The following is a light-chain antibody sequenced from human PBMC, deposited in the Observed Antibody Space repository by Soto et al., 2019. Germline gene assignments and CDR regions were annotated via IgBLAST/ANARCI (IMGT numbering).Light chain of an antibody. J-gene: IGKJ4*01. CDR2: AAS. CDR3: QQSYSAS. Sequence: DIQMTQFPSSLSASVGDRVTITCRASQSIASYLNWYQQKPGKAPKLLIYAASSLQSGVPSRFSGSGSGTDFTLTISSLLPEDFATYYCQQSYSASFGGGTKV. CDR1: QSIASY. V-gene: IGKV1-39*01.